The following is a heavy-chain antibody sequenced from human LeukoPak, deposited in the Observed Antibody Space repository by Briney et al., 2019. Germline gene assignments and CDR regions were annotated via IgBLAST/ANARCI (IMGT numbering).Heavy chain of an antibody. CDR2: IYYSGIT. CDR1: GFTFSDYY. D-gene: IGHD1-26*01. CDR3: ARVWVVFDY. V-gene: IGHV4-38-2*01. J-gene: IGHJ4*02. Sequence: LTLSCAASGFTFSDYYMSWIRQPPGKGLEWIGSIYYSGITYYNPSLKSRVTISVDTSKNQFSLKLSSVTAADTAVYYCARVWVVFDYWGQGTLVTVSS.